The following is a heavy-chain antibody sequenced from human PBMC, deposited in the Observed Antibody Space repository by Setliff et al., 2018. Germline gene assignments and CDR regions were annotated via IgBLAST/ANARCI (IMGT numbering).Heavy chain of an antibody. D-gene: IGHD3-3*01. CDR2: ISDSGGTT. CDR3: AKDPQIRFLEWLSRVYFDY. J-gene: IGHJ4*02. Sequence: GSLRLSCAASGFTVSSNYMSWVRQAPGKGLEWVSVISDSGGTTYYADSVKGRFTISRDNSKNTLYLQMNSLRAEDTAVYYCAKDPQIRFLEWLSRVYFDYWGQGTLVTVSS. CDR1: GFTVSSNY. V-gene: IGHV3-23*01.